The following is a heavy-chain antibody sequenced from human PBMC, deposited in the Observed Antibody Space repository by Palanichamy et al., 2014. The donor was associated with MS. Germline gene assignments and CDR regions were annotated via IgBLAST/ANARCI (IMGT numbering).Heavy chain of an antibody. Sequence: EVQLVQSGAEVKKPGESLRISCEGSGYTFSNYWIHWVRQMPGRGLEWMGRIDPRDSNTNYSPSFQGHVSISVDESINTAYRQWSSLKASDTAMYYCARRGSYDSSGYYVDFDVWGQGALVTVSS. CDR2: IDPRDSNT. D-gene: IGHD3-22*01. J-gene: IGHJ4*02. CDR1: GYTFSNYW. V-gene: IGHV5-10-1*03. CDR3: ARRGSYDSSGYYVDFDV.